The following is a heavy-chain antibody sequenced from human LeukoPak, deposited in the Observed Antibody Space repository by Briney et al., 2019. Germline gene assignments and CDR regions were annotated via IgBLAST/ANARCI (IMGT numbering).Heavy chain of an antibody. Sequence: SQTLSLTCTVSGGSISSGSYYWSWIRQPAGKGLECIGRIYTSGSTNYNPSLKSRVTISVDTSKNQFSLKLSSVTAADTAVYYCASGYSYGLFDYWGQGTLVTVSS. V-gene: IGHV4-61*02. D-gene: IGHD5-18*01. CDR2: IYTSGST. J-gene: IGHJ4*02. CDR3: ASGYSYGLFDY. CDR1: GGSISSGSYY.